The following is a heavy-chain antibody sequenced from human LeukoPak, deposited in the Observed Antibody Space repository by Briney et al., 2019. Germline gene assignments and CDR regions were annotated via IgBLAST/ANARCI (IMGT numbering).Heavy chain of an antibody. V-gene: IGHV4-38-2*02. CDR3: ARNPRGDAFDI. J-gene: IGHJ3*02. CDR1: GYSISSGNY. Sequence: SETLSLTCTVSGYSISSGNYWGWIRQPPGKGLEWTGSIYHSGSTYYNPSLKSRVTISVDTSKNQFSLKLSSVTAADTAVYYCARNPRGDAFDIWGQGTMVTVSS. CDR2: IYHSGST.